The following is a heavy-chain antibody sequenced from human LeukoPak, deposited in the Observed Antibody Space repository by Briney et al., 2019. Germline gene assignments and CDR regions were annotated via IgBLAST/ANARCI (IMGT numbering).Heavy chain of an antibody. J-gene: IGHJ4*02. CDR2: ISAYNGNT. D-gene: IGHD1-1*01. Sequence: ASVKVSCKASGGTFSSYAISWVRQAPGQGLEWMGWISAYNGNTNYTQKFQGRVTMTTDTSTSTAYMELRSLRSDDTAVYYCARDGALGPERPPDYWGQGTLVTVSS. V-gene: IGHV1-18*01. CDR1: GGTFSSYA. CDR3: ARDGALGPERPPDY.